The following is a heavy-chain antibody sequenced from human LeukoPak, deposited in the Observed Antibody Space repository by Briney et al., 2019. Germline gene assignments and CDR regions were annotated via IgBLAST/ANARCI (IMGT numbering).Heavy chain of an antibody. CDR2: ITYNSGTI. Sequence: PGGSLRLSCAASGFTFRSYAMQWVRQAPGKGVEWVSYITYNSGTILYARSVKGRFTISRDNAQDSLYLQMSSLRDEATAVYYCARDSGYSYADDYWGQGTLVTVS. D-gene: IGHD5-18*01. CDR3: ARDSGYSYADDY. J-gene: IGHJ4*02. V-gene: IGHV3-48*02. CDR1: GFTFRSYA.